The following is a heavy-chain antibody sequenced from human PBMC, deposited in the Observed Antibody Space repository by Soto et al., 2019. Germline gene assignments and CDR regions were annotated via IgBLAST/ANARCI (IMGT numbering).Heavy chain of an antibody. D-gene: IGHD6-13*01. J-gene: IGHJ6*02. CDR3: ARVLAAAGTSPNYYYYYGMDV. CDR2: IWYDGSNK. CDR1: GFTFSSYG. Sequence: GGSLRLSCAASGFTFSSYGMHWVRQAPGKGLEWVAVIWYDGSNKYYADSVKGRFTISRDNSKNTLYLQMNSLRAEDTAVYYCARVLAAAGTSPNYYYYYGMDVRGQGTTVTVSS. V-gene: IGHV3-33*01.